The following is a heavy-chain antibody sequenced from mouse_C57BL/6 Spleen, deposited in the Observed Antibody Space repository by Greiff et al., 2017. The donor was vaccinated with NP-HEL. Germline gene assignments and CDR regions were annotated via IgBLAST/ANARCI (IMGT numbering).Heavy chain of an antibody. D-gene: IGHD3-1*01. CDR1: GFTFSSYA. V-gene: IGHV5-4*01. J-gene: IGHJ1*03. CDR3: ARGGLRWYFDV. Sequence: EVQRVESGGGLVKPGGSLKLSCAASGFTFSSYAMSWVRQTPEKRLEWVATISDGGSYTYYPDNVKGRFTISRDNAKNNLYLQMSHLKSEDTAMYYCARGGLRWYFDVWGTGTTVTVSS. CDR2: ISDGGSYT.